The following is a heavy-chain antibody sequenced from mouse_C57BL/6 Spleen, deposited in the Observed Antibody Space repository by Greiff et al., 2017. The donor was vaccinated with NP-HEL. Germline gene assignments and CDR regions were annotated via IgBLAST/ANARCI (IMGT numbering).Heavy chain of an antibody. J-gene: IGHJ4*01. CDR3: AREYGSSYDAMDY. CDR2: IYPGDGDT. D-gene: IGHD1-1*01. Sequence: VQLQQSGAELVKPGASVKIPCKASGYAFSSYWMNWVKQRPGKGLEWIGQIYPGDGDTNYNGKFKGKATLTADKSSSTAYMQLSSLTSEDSAVYFCAREYGSSYDAMDYWGQGTSVTVSS. CDR1: GYAFSSYW. V-gene: IGHV1-80*01.